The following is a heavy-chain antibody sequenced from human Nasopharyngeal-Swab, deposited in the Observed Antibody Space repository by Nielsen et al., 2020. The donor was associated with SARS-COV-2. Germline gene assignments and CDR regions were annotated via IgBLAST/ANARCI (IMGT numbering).Heavy chain of an antibody. Sequence: LSCTVSGGSISSSSYYWGWIRQPPGKGLEWIGSIYYSGSTYYNLSLKSRVTISVDTSKNQFSLKLSSVTAADTAVYYCAATSVLRFLEWLNNGFDPWGQGTLVTVSS. D-gene: IGHD3-3*01. CDR3: AATSVLRFLEWLNNGFDP. J-gene: IGHJ5*02. CDR1: GGSISSSSYY. V-gene: IGHV4-39*01. CDR2: IYYSGST.